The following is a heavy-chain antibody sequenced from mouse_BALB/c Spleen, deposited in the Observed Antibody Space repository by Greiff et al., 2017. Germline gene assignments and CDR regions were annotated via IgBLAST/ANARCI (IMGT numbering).Heavy chain of an antibody. CDR2: IDPANGNT. CDR3: ARWAPYWYFDV. V-gene: IGHV14-3*02. D-gene: IGHD3-1*01. Sequence: EVQVVESGAELVKPGASVKLSCTASGFNIKDTYMHWVKQRPEQGLEWIGRIDPANGNTKYDPKFQGKATITADTSSNTAYLQLSSLTSEDTAVYYCARWAPYWYFDVWGAGTTVTVSS. J-gene: IGHJ1*01. CDR1: GFNIKDTY.